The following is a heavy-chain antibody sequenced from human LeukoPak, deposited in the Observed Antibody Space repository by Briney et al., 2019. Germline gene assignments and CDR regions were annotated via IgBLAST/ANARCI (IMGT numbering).Heavy chain of an antibody. D-gene: IGHD3-9*01. Sequence: SETLSLTCTVWGGSISSYYGSWIRQPAGRGLVWIGRISTSESTNYHPSIKSRVTMSVDTSKNPSSLKLSSVTAAHTAVYCCARTYYDILTGYSYYYMDVWGKGTTVTVSS. CDR1: GGSISSYY. V-gene: IGHV4-4*07. J-gene: IGHJ6*03. CDR2: ISTSEST. CDR3: ARTYYDILTGYSYYYMDV.